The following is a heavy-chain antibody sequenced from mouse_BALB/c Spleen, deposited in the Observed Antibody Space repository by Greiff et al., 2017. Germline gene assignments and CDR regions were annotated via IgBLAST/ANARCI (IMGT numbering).Heavy chain of an antibody. CDR2: ISYSGST. CDR1: GDSITSGY. V-gene: IGHV3-8*02. D-gene: IGHD2-2*01. Sequence: DVKLVESGPSLVKPSQTLSLTCSVTGDSITSGYWNWIRKFPGNKLEYMGYISYSGSTYYNPSLKSRISITRDTSKNQYYLQLNSVTTEDTATYYCASIYYGYDAGYFDVWGAGTTVTVSS. CDR3: ASIYYGYDAGYFDV. J-gene: IGHJ1*01.